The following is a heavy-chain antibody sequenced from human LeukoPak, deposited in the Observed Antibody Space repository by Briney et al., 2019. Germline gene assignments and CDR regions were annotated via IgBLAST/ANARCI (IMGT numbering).Heavy chain of an antibody. J-gene: IGHJ4*02. Sequence: PSETLSLTCTVSGGSISSSSYYWGWIRQPPGKGLEWIGSIHYSGSTYYNPSLSGRVAISLDKSRNHFTLMVTAVTAADTAFYYCARKGPEHLPTYFDHWGRGILVTVSS. D-gene: IGHD2-21*01. CDR2: IHYSGST. CDR3: ARKGPEHLPTYFDH. CDR1: GGSISSSSYY. V-gene: IGHV4-39*02.